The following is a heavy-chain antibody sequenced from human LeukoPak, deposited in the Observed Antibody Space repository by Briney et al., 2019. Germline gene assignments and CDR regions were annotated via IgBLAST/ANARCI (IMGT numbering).Heavy chain of an antibody. CDR1: GASIRSSY. J-gene: IGHJ5*01. CDR2: IHHSGDT. D-gene: IGHD6-19*01. Sequence: SETLSLTCSVSGASIRSSYWTWIRQPPGKGLEWIGNIHHSGDTNHNPSLKSRVTVSLDTSRSQFSLRLTSVTAADTAVYYCARGSGRLGSWGQGTLVTVSS. V-gene: IGHV4-59*08. CDR3: ARGSGRLGS.